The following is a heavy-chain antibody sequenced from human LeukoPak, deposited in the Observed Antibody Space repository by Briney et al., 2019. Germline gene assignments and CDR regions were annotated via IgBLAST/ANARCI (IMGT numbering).Heavy chain of an antibody. J-gene: IGHJ4*02. CDR3: SREPPRAFYFDF. Sequence: GASVTLSCKSSGYIFSGYNVHWARQAPGQGLEWMGVVYSGGSSTNYAQKFRGRVTMPGDMSTSTVYMELSSLESEDTAVYYCSREPPRAFYFDFWGQGTLVTVSS. D-gene: IGHD3-10*01. CDR1: GYIFSGYN. CDR2: VYSGGSST. V-gene: IGHV1-46*01.